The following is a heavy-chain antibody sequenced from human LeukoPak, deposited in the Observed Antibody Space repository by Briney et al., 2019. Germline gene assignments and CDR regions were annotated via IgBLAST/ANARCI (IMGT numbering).Heavy chain of an antibody. CDR3: AREGYDFWSGYYKNYFDY. J-gene: IGHJ4*02. V-gene: IGHV1-46*01. CDR1: GYTFTSYY. CDR2: INPSSGST. D-gene: IGHD3-3*01. Sequence: ASVKVSCKASGYTFTSYYMHWVRQAPGQGLEWMGIINPSSGSTSYAQKFQGRVTMTRDTSTSTVYMELSSLRSEDTAVYYCAREGYDFWSGYYKNYFDYWGQGTLVTASS.